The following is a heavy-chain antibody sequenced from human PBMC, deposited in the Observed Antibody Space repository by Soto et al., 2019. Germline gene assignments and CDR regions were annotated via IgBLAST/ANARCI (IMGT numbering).Heavy chain of an antibody. CDR2: MYWDGDK. D-gene: IGHD6-13*01. CDR1: GLSVRTSEVG. J-gene: IGHJ6*02. Sequence: QITLKESGPTLVKPTQTLTLTCTFSGLSVRTSEVGVGWIRQPPGKALEWLAHMYWDGDKRYSPSLTNRLTITKDTAKNQVPLTMTNMDPADTGTYYRAHSRVNYAMDVWGQGITVTVSS. CDR3: AHSRVNYAMDV. V-gene: IGHV2-5*02.